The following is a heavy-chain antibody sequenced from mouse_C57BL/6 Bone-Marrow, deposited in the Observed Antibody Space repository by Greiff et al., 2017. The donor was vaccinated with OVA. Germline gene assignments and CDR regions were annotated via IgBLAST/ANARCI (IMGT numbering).Heavy chain of an antibody. CDR3: ARPKYDYDGAWFAY. D-gene: IGHD2-4*01. V-gene: IGHV5-6*01. Sequence: DVQLVESGGDLVKPGGSLKLSCAASGFTFSSYGMSWVRQTPDKRLEWVATISSGGSYTYYPDSVKGRFTISRDNAKNTLYLQMSSLKSEDTAMYYCARPKYDYDGAWFAYWGQGTLVTVSA. CDR1: GFTFSSYG. CDR2: ISSGGSYT. J-gene: IGHJ3*01.